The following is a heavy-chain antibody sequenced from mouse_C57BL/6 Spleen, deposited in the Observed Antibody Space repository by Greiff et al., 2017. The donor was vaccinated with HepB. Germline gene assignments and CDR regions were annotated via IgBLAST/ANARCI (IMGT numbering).Heavy chain of an antibody. V-gene: IGHV1-39*01. CDR1: GYSFTDYN. Sequence: VHVKQSGPELVKPGASVKISCKASGYSFTDYNMNWVKQSNGKSLEWIGVINPNYGTTSYNQKFKGKATLTVDQSSSTAYMQLNSLTSEDSAVYYCARSRGYYYGSSPYWYFDVWGTGTTVTVSS. CDR2: INPNYGTT. D-gene: IGHD1-1*01. CDR3: ARSRGYYYGSSPYWYFDV. J-gene: IGHJ1*03.